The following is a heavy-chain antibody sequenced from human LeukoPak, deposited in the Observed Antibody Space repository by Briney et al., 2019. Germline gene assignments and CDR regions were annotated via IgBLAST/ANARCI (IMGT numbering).Heavy chain of an antibody. D-gene: IGHD6-6*01. CDR2: IYYSGST. CDR1: GGSISSYY. J-gene: IGHJ4*02. CDR3: ARVRGKYSSSRDFDY. V-gene: IGHV4-59*01. Sequence: KPSETLSLTCTVSGGSISSYYWSWIRQPPGKGLEWIGYIYYSGSTNYNPSLKSRVTISVDTSKNQFSLKLRSVTAADTAVYYCARVRGKYSSSRDFDYWGQGTLVTVSS.